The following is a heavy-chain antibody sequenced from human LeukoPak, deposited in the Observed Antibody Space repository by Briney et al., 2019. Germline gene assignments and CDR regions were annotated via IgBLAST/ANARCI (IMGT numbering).Heavy chain of an antibody. CDR3: ARSVVVPAAGYDY. CDR1: GGSMSSGSYC. D-gene: IGHD2-2*01. Sequence: SETLSLTCTLSGGSMSSGSYCWSWLRQPGGRGLEWIVRIFTSESTNSNPSHKNRVSIPVDTSKNQFSLNLSSVTAADTAVYYCARSVVVPAAGYDYWGQGTLVTVSS. J-gene: IGHJ4*02. V-gene: IGHV4-61*02. CDR2: IFTSEST.